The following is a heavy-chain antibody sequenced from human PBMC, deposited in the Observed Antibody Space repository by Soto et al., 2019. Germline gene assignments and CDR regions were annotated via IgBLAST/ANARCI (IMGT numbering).Heavy chain of an antibody. V-gene: IGHV3-21*01. CDR3: AREEAAWPLAYGLDV. J-gene: IGHJ6*02. D-gene: IGHD2-15*01. Sequence: LRLSCAASVFTFSSYSIHWVRQAPGKGLEWVSSIGTRSDVYYADSVKGRFTISRDNAKNSMALQMNSLRAEDTGVYYCAREEAAWPLAYGLDVWGQGTTVTV. CDR1: VFTFSSYS. CDR2: IGTRSDV.